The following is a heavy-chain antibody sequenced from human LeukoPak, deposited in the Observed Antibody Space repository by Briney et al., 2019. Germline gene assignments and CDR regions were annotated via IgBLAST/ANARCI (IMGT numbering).Heavy chain of an antibody. CDR3: ASIGQVFWSGYYY. Sequence: AALQIPFQGFGCGFTTYWNGWVRPLPGKGGQGRGRIYHGDADTRYSPSFQRQVTISADKSNSPAYLQWSTVNASDTAMYYCASIGQVFWSGYYYWGQGPLVTVSS. CDR2: IYHGDADT. J-gene: IGHJ4*02. D-gene: IGHD3-3*01. V-gene: IGHV5-51*01. CDR1: GCGFTTYW.